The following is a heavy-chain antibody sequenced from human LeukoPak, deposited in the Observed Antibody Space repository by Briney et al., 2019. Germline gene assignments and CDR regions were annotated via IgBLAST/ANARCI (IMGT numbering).Heavy chain of an antibody. CDR3: AKGGSSWSHFDY. CDR2: ISGSGGGT. V-gene: IGHV3-23*01. Sequence: GGSLRLSCVASGFSLSSYSMNWVRQAPGKGLEWVSVISGSGGGTYYADSVKGRFTISRDNSKNTLYLQMNSLRAEDTAVYYCAKGGSSWSHFDYWGQGTLVTVSS. D-gene: IGHD6-13*01. J-gene: IGHJ4*02. CDR1: GFSLSSYS.